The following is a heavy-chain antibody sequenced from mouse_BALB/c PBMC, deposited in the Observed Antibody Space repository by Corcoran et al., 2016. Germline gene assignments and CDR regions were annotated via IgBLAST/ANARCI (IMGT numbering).Heavy chain of an antibody. J-gene: IGHJ4*01. CDR3: ARGNYCMDY. Sequence: QIQLVQSGPELKKPGETVKISCKASGYTFTNYGMNWVKQAPGKGLKWMGWINTYTGEPTYADDFKGRFAFSLETSASTAYLQINNLKNEDTATYFCARGNYCMDYWGQGTSVTVSS. D-gene: IGHD1-1*02. V-gene: IGHV9-3-1*01. CDR2: INTYTGEP. CDR1: GYTFTNYG.